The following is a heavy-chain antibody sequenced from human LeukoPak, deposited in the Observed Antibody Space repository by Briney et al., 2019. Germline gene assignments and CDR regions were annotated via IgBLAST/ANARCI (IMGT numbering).Heavy chain of an antibody. CDR1: GFTFSDYY. CDR2: ISSSSSYT. Sequence: PGGSLRLSCAASGFTFSDYYMSWIRQAPGKGLEWVSYISSSSSYTNYADSVKGRFTISRDNAKNSLYLQVNSLRAEDTAVYYCARTPGRVVVPAATPYWYFDLWGRGTLVTVSS. J-gene: IGHJ2*01. CDR3: ARTPGRVVVPAATPYWYFDL. D-gene: IGHD2-2*01. V-gene: IGHV3-11*03.